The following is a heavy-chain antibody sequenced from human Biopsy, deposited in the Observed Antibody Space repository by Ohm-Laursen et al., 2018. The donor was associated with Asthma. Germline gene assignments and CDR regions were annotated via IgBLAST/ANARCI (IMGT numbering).Heavy chain of an antibody. Sequence: SVKVSCKPSGYSFELNGMSWVRQRPGQGLEWMGWISDYLENPNYAQKFQGRVNMTYDRSTNTAYMELKSLRTDDTAVYFCARTYCTLNTCYASFDHWGQGTLVAVSS. V-gene: IGHV1-18*04. D-gene: IGHD2-2*01. CDR3: ARTYCTLNTCYASFDH. J-gene: IGHJ4*02. CDR1: GYSFELNG. CDR2: ISDYLENP.